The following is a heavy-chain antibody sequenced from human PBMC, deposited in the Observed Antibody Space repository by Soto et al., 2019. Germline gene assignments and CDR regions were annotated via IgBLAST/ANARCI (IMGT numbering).Heavy chain of an antibody. V-gene: IGHV1-69*12. Sequence: QVQLEQSGAEVKKPGSSVKVSCKASGGTFSNSAISWVRQAPGQGLEWMGGIMPIFRTPDYAQKFQGRVTITADESTTTAYMELSGLTLDDTAVYYCARAKDRAQLGGNYYYMLDVWGQGTTVPVSS. CDR1: GGTFSNSA. CDR3: ARAKDRAQLGGNYYYMLDV. D-gene: IGHD3-3*02. J-gene: IGHJ6*02. CDR2: IMPIFRTP.